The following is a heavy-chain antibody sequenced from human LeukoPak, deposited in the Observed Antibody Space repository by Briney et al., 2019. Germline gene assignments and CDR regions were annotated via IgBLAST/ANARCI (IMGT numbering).Heavy chain of an antibody. CDR1: GYSFTSYW. D-gene: IGHD2-2*01. V-gene: IGHV5-51*01. J-gene: IGHJ5*02. Sequence: GESLKISCKGSGYSFTSYWIGWVRQMPGKGLEWMGIIYPGDSDTRYSPSFQGQVTISAAKSISTAYLQWSSLKASDTAMYYCARLKGYCSSTSCYYTNWFDPWGQGTLVTVSS. CDR3: ARLKGYCSSTSCYYTNWFDP. CDR2: IYPGDSDT.